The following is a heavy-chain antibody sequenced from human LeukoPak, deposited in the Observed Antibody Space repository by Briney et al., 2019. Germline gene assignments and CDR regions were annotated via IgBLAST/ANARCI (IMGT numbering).Heavy chain of an antibody. Sequence: SVKVSCKASGGTFSSYAISWVRQAPGQGLEWMGGIIPIFGTANYAQKFQGRVTITADESTSTAYMELSSLRSEDTAVYYCARSYYDILTGYYTLDYWGQGTLVTVSS. CDR1: GGTFSSYA. D-gene: IGHD3-9*01. J-gene: IGHJ4*02. CDR2: IIPIFGTA. V-gene: IGHV1-69*13. CDR3: ARSYYDILTGYYTLDY.